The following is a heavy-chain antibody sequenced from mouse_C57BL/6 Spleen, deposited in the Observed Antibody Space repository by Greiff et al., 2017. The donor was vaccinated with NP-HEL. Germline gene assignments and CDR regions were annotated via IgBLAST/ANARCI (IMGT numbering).Heavy chain of an antibody. Sequence: VQLQQSGAELVRPGASVTLSCKASGYTFTDYEMHWVKQTPVHGLEWIGAIDPETGGTAYNQKFKGKAILTADKSSSTAYMELRSLTSEDSAVYYCTREGTGTRFDYWGQGTTLTVSS. V-gene: IGHV1-15*01. J-gene: IGHJ2*01. CDR1: GYTFTDYE. D-gene: IGHD4-1*01. CDR3: TREGTGTRFDY. CDR2: IDPETGGT.